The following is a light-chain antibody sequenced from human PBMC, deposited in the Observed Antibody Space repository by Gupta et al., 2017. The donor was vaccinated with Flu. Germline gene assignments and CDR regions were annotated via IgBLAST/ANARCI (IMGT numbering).Light chain of an antibody. Sequence: PSSLSASVGDRVTITCRASQGIRNDLGWYQQKPGKAPKLLISGASTLQSGVPSRFSGSGSGTDFTLTISSLQPEDFATYYCRQDDNSPRTFGQGTKVEIK. CDR1: QGIRND. J-gene: IGKJ1*01. CDR2: GAS. V-gene: IGKV1-6*01. CDR3: RQDDNSPRT.